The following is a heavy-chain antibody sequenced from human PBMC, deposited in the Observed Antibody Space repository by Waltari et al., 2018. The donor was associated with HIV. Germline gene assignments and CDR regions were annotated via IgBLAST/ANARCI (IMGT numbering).Heavy chain of an antibody. J-gene: IGHJ2*01. Sequence: QLQLQESGPGLVKPSETLSLLCSVSGGSITSRRYYWGWIGQHPGEWLEWFGSSSFSGNSYYNPSLKSRVSMSTHTSKNHFSLTLTSLTGSDTAVYYCARHVGGTLMPRYFVLWGRGTLVSVSS. CDR1: GGSITSRRYY. CDR2: SSFSGNS. V-gene: IGHV4-39*01. D-gene: IGHD3-16*01. CDR3: ARHVGGTLMPRYFVL.